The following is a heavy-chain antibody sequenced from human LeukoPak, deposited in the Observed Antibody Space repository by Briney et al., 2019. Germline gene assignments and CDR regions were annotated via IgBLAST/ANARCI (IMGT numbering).Heavy chain of an antibody. V-gene: IGHV1-8*01. Sequence: ASVKVSCKASGYTFSSYDINWVRQATGQGPEWLGWMNPNSGNTGYAQRFQGRVTMTRNTSISTAYMELSSLRSGDTAVYYCARVKGSSWPDSWGQGTLVTVSS. CDR3: ARVKGSSWPDS. J-gene: IGHJ4*02. CDR2: MNPNSGNT. D-gene: IGHD6-13*01. CDR1: GYTFSSYD.